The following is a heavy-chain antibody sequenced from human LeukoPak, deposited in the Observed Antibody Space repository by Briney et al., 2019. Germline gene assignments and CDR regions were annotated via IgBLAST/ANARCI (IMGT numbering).Heavy chain of an antibody. J-gene: IGHJ5*02. Sequence: GGSLRLSCTASGFTFSSYSMNWVRQAPGKGLEWISYISRSSSIIDYADSVKGRFTISRDDAKNSLYLQMNSLRDEDTAVYYCARLVVVPAAIFRWFDPWGQGTLVTVSS. CDR3: ARLVVVPAAIFRWFDP. CDR1: GFTFSSYS. D-gene: IGHD2-2*01. CDR2: ISRSSSII. V-gene: IGHV3-48*02.